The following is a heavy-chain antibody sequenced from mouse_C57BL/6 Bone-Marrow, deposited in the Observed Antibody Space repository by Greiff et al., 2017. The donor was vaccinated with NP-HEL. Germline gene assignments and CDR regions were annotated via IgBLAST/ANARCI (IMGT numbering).Heavy chain of an antibody. CDR2: ISSGSSTI. CDR1: GFTFSDYG. CDR3: ARPRYYGSSWYFDV. J-gene: IGHJ1*03. V-gene: IGHV5-17*01. D-gene: IGHD1-1*01. Sequence: EVQVVESGGGLVKPGGSLKLSCAASGFTFSDYGMHWVRQAPEKGLEWVAYISSGSSTIYYADTVKGRFTISRDNAKNTLFLQMTSLRSEDTAMYYCARPRYYGSSWYFDVWGTGTTVTVSS.